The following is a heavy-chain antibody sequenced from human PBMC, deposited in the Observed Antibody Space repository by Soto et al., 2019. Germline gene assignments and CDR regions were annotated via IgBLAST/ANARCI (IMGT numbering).Heavy chain of an antibody. V-gene: IGHV4-34*01. CDR3: ARARVRFWSGYPFGP. Sequence: LSLTCAVYGGSFSGYYWSWIRQPPGKGLEWIGEINHSGSTNYNPSLKSRVTISVDTSKNQFSLKLSSVTAADTAVYYCARARVRFWSGYPFGPWGQGXLVTVYS. CDR2: INHSGST. D-gene: IGHD3-3*01. J-gene: IGHJ5*02. CDR1: GGSFSGYY.